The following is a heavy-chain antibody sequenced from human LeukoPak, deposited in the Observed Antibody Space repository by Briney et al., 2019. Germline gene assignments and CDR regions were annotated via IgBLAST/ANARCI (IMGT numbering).Heavy chain of an antibody. V-gene: IGHV3-74*01. Sequence: GSLRLSCAASGFDFSSNWMHWVRHAPGQGLVGVSGIKVDGISTTYAASVKGGSTISRDIAKNTLYLQMNSLRAEDTGGYYCAKDHYWSIDYWSRGTLVTVSS. D-gene: IGHD2-21*01. CDR1: GFDFSSNW. CDR2: IKVDGIST. J-gene: IGHJ4*02. CDR3: AKDHYWSIDY.